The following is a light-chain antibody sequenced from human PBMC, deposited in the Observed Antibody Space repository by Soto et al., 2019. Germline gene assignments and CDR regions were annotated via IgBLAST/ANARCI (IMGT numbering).Light chain of an antibody. CDR3: QQYGSSPRT. V-gene: IGKV3-20*01. CDR2: GAS. CDR1: QSISSN. J-gene: IGKJ1*01. Sequence: EIVFTQSPGTLSLSPGERATLSFRASQSISSNLAWYQQKPGQSPRLLIYGASNRATGIPARFSGSGSGTDFTLTISRLEPEDFAVYYCQQYGSSPRTFGQGTKVDIK.